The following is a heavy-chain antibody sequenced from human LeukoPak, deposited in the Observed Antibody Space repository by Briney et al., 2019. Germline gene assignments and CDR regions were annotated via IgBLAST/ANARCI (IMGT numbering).Heavy chain of an antibody. J-gene: IGHJ5*02. V-gene: IGHV1-46*01. CDR1: GYTFTKYL. CDR2: INPQGNIT. D-gene: IGHD2-21*01. CDR3: ARPSYCVADNCGYWLDP. Sequence: GASVKDSCKTSGYTFTKYLIHWVRQAPCQGLAWMGTINPQGNITSYAERFQGRITVTEDTSTSTVYMELSSLTSEDTAVYYCARPSYCVADNCGYWLDPWGPGTLVTVSS.